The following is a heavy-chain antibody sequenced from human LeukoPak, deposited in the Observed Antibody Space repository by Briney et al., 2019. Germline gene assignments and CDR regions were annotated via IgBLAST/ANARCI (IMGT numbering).Heavy chain of an antibody. CDR2: ISRSGGST. J-gene: IGHJ4*02. V-gene: IGHV3-23*01. D-gene: IGHD3-22*01. CDR3: AKRQDSNNSDY. Sequence: PGGSVPHFRAASGFTFSSYALSWVGQAPGKGLEWVSVISRSGGSTYYADSVKGRFTISRDNSKNTLFLQRNSLRADDTAVYYCAKRQDSNNSDYWGEGTRVTVSS. CDR1: GFTFSSYA.